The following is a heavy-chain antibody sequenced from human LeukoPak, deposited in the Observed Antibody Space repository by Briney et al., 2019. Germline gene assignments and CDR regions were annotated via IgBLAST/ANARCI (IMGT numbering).Heavy chain of an antibody. V-gene: IGHV4-34*01. D-gene: IGHD2-15*01. CDR3: ARGRRIVVVVAAISSYVY. Sequence: SETLSLTCAVYGGSFSGYYWSWIRQPPGKGLEWIGEISHSGSTNYNPSLKSRVTISVDTSKNQFSLKLSSVTAADTAVYYCARGRRIVVVVAAISSYVYWGQGTLVTVSS. CDR2: ISHSGST. CDR1: GGSFSGYY. J-gene: IGHJ4*02.